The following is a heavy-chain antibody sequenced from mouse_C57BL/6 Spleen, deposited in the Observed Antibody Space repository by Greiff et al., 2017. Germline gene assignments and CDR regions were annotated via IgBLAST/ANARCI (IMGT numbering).Heavy chain of an antibody. CDR1: GYTFTSYW. D-gene: IGHD1-1*01. CDR3: ARREAYYYGSSYYYAMDY. V-gene: IGHV1-55*01. CDR2: IYPGSGST. Sequence: VQLQQPGAELVKPGASVKMSCKASGYTFTSYWITWVKQRPGQGLEWIGDIYPGSGSTNYNEKFKSKDTLTVDTSSSTAYMQLSSLTSEDSAVYYCARREAYYYGSSYYYAMDYWGQGTSVTVSS. J-gene: IGHJ4*01.